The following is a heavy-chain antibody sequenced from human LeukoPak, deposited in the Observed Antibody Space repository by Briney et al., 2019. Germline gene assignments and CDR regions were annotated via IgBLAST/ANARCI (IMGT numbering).Heavy chain of an antibody. J-gene: IGHJ4*02. CDR2: ISGSGGST. V-gene: IGHV3-23*01. D-gene: IGHD6-19*01. CDR3: AKDRSGAVAGTGAFDY. CDR1: GFTFSTYA. Sequence: GGSLRLSCAASGFTFSTYAMNWVRQAPGKGLEWVSAISGSGGSTYYADSVKGRFTISRDNSKNTLYLRMNSLRAEDTAVYYCAKDRSGAVAGTGAFDYWGQGTLVTVSS.